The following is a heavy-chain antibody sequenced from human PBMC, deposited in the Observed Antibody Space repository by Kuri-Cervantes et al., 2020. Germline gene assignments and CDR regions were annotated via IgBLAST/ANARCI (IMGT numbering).Heavy chain of an antibody. Sequence: GESLKISCAASGFTFSDYYMSWIRQAPGKGLEWVSYISSSGSTIYYADSVKGRFTISRDNSKNTLYLQMSSLRAEDTAVYYCAKDATAMVVFPYYYGMDVWGQGTTVTVSS. CDR1: GFTFSDYY. CDR2: ISSSGSTI. D-gene: IGHD5-18*01. CDR3: AKDATAMVVFPYYYGMDV. V-gene: IGHV3-11*04. J-gene: IGHJ6*02.